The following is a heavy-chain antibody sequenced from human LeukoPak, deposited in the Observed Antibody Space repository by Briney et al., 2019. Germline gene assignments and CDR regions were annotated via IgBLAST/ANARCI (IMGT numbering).Heavy chain of an antibody. CDR2: IYYSGST. J-gene: IGHJ4*02. CDR3: ARVVGTYDFWSGYQGGYFDY. D-gene: IGHD3-3*01. Sequence: SETLSLTCTVSGGSISSGGYYWSWIRQHPGKGLEWIGYIYYSGSTYYNPSLKNRFTISVYTSKNQFSLKLSSVTAADTAVYYCARVVGTYDFWSGYQGGYFDYWGQGTLVTVSS. CDR1: GGSISSGGYY. V-gene: IGHV4-31*03.